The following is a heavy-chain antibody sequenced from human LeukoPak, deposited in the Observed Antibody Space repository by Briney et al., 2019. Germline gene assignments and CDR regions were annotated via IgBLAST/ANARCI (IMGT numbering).Heavy chain of an antibody. Sequence: GGSLRLPCAASGFTFSSYGMHRVRQAPGKGLEWVAVIWYDGSNKYYADSVKGRFTISRDNSKNTLYLQMNSLRAEDTAVYYCAREGNYGDYYFDYWGQGTLVTVSS. J-gene: IGHJ4*02. CDR1: GFTFSSYG. D-gene: IGHD4-17*01. CDR3: AREGNYGDYYFDY. CDR2: IWYDGSNK. V-gene: IGHV3-33*01.